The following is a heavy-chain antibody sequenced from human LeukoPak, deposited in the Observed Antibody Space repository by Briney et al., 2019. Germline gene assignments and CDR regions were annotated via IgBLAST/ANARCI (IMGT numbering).Heavy chain of an antibody. Sequence: SVKVSCKASGGTFSSYAISWVRQAPGQGLEWMGGIIPIFGTANYAQKFQGRVTITTDESTSTAYMELSSLRSEDTAVYYCAKGRYDSTGYRYFDYWGQGTLVTVSS. V-gene: IGHV1-69*05. CDR2: IIPIFGTA. CDR3: AKGRYDSTGYRYFDY. D-gene: IGHD3-22*01. J-gene: IGHJ4*02. CDR1: GGTFSSYA.